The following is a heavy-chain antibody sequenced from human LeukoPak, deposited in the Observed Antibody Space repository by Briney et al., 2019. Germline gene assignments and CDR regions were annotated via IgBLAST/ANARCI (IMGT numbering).Heavy chain of an antibody. CDR3: ARDRGNYYYYYMDV. CDR2: IKQDGSEK. J-gene: IGHJ6*03. Sequence: PGGSLKLSCAASGFTFSGYWMTWVRQAPGKGLEWVANIKQDGSEKYYVDSVKGRFTISRDNAKNSLYLQMNSLRAEDTAVYYCARDRGNYYYYYMDVWGKGTTVTVSS. CDR1: GFTFSGYW. V-gene: IGHV3-7*03. D-gene: IGHD3-10*01.